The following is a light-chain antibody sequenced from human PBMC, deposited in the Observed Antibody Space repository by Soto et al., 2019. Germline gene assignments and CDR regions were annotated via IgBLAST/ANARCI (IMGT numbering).Light chain of an antibody. V-gene: IGLV2-14*03. Sequence: QSALTQSASVSGSPGQSIAGSCTGTTSDVGAYNYVSWYQHHPGKAPELIIYSVSHRPSGVSDRFSGSKSGNTASLTISGLQAEDEADYYCCSSTGSDIHYVFGAGTKLTVL. CDR1: TSDVGAYNY. CDR3: CSSTGSDIHYV. CDR2: SVS. J-gene: IGLJ1*01.